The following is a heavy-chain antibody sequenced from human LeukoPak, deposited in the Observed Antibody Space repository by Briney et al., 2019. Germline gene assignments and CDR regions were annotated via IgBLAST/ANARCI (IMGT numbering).Heavy chain of an antibody. CDR3: ALPDNTMLQGAIYY. J-gene: IGHJ4*02. CDR2: IIPIVGIA. CDR1: GGTFSGHA. V-gene: IGHV1-69*04. D-gene: IGHD3-10*01. Sequence: SVKVSCKASGGTFSGHAISWVRQAPGQGLEWMGRIIPIVGIADYAQKFQGRITIAADRNTSTSYMELSSLRSEDTAVYYCALPDNTMLQGAIYYWGQGTLVTVSS.